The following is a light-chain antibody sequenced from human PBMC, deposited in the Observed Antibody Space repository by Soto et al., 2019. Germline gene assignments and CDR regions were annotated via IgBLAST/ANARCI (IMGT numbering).Light chain of an antibody. Sequence: QSVLTQPPSASGTPGQRVTISCSGSSSNIGSKTVNWYQQLPGTVPKLLIYNSYQRPSGVPDRFSASKSGTSASLAISGLQSEDEADYYCSSWDASLNGHVFGTGTKLTVL. CDR2: NSY. CDR1: SSNIGSKT. J-gene: IGLJ1*01. V-gene: IGLV1-44*01. CDR3: SSWDASLNGHV.